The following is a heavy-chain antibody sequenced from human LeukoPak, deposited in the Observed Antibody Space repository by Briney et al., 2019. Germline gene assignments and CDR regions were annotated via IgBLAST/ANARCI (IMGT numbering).Heavy chain of an antibody. D-gene: IGHD3-16*01. V-gene: IGHV3-15*07. J-gene: IGHJ4*02. CDR3: TTETF. Sequence: PGGSLRLSCTASGLTFSKAWMNWVRQAPGKGLEWVGRIKSKTVGGTIEYATPVRGRFTISRDDSKNTFYVQMNSLKTEDTAVYYCTTETFWGQGTLVTVSS. CDR1: GLTFSKAW. CDR2: IKSKTVGGTI.